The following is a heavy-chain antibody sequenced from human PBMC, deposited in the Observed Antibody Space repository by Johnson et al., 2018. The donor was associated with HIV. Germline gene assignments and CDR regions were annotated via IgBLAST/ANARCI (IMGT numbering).Heavy chain of an antibody. Sequence: QVQLVESGGGVVQPGRSLRLSCAASGFTFSSYAMHWVRQAPGKGLEWVAVISYDGSNKYYADSVKGLFTISRDNSKNTLYLQMNSLRAEDTAVYYCATDEYTNSLGVWGQGTMVTVSS. CDR2: ISYDGSNK. V-gene: IGHV3-30*04. J-gene: IGHJ3*01. CDR1: GFTFSSYA. D-gene: IGHD6-6*01. CDR3: ATDEYTNSLGV.